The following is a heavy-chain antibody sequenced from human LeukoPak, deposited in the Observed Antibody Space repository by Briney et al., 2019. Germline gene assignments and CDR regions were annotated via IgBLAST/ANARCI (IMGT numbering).Heavy chain of an antibody. V-gene: IGHV3-48*03. CDR3: ARDPRCSSMSCYRSSFYGMDV. J-gene: IGHJ6*02. D-gene: IGHD2-2*01. CDR1: GFTFSSYE. CDR2: ISSSGSSI. Sequence: PGGSLRLSCAASGFTFSSYEMNWVRQAPGKGLEWVSYISSSGSSIYYADSVKGRFTISRDNAKNSLYLQMSSLRAEDTAVYYCARDPRCSSMSCYRSSFYGMDVWGQGTTVTVSS.